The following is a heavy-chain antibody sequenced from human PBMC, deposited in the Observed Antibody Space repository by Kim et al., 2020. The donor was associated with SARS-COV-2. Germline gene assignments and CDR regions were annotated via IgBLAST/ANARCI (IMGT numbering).Heavy chain of an antibody. CDR1: GGSISSGSYY. V-gene: IGHV4-61*02. Sequence: SETLSLTCTVSGGSISSGSYYWSWLRQPAGKGLEWIGRIYTSGSTNYNPSLKRRVTITVDTTKNQFSLKLSPVTAADTAVYYCARSTGRWERLDDALDIWGQETMVTVSS. CDR3: ARSTGRWERLDDALDI. J-gene: IGHJ3*02. D-gene: IGHD1-26*01. CDR2: IYTSGST.